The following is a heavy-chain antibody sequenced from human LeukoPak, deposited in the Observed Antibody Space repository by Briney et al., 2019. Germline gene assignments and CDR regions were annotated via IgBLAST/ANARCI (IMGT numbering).Heavy chain of an antibody. CDR3: ASRNEAGYSYGNY. J-gene: IGHJ4*02. CDR1: GGSISSDH. CDR2: IYYSGRT. V-gene: IGHV4-59*08. D-gene: IGHD5-18*01. Sequence: SETLSLTCSVSGGSISSDHWNWIRQTPGKGLEWIGCIYYSGRTYYNPSLKSRVTISVDMSKSQFSLKLSSVTAAGTAVYYCASRNEAGYSYGNYWGQGTLVTVSS.